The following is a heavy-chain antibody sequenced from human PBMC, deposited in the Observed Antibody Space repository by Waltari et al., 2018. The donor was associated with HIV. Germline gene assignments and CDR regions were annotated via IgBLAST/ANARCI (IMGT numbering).Heavy chain of an antibody. CDR3: ARSPKQWLVVRFWYFDL. CDR1: GGSIDSGSFY. D-gene: IGHD6-19*01. J-gene: IGHJ2*01. CDR2: ISTTGKT. Sequence: QVQLQEPGPGLVTPSQTLSPTCNVSGGSIDSGSFYWGWIGQPAEEKLQWIGHISTTGKTDYIPPLKLRLSLALDPSKNHLSLKPRSGPAANTAVYYCARSPKQWLVVRFWYFDLWGRGTLVTVSS. V-gene: IGHV4-61*02.